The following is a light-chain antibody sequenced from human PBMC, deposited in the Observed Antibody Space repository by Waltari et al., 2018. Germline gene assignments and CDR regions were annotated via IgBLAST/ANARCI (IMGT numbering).Light chain of an antibody. J-gene: IGKJ1*01. CDR1: QSVSRS. CDR2: AAS. V-gene: IGKV3-20*01. CDR3: QKYVSLPAT. Sequence: EIVLPQSPGTLSLSPGERATLSCRASQSVSRSLAWYQQKPGQAPRLLIYAASTRATGIPDLFSGSGYGTDFSLTISRLEPGDFAVYYCQKYVSLPATFGQGTKVEIK.